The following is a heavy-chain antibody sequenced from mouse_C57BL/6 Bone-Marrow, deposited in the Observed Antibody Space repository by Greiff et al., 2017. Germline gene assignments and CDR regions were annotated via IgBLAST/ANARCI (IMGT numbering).Heavy chain of an antibody. J-gene: IGHJ3*01. CDR1: GYTFTSYW. CDR3: ARSSWFAY. CDR2: IDPSDSYT. V-gene: IGHV1-69*01. Sequence: QVQLQQPGAKLVMPGASVKLSCKASGYTFTSYWMHWVKQRPGQGLEWIGEIDPSDSYTNYNQKFKGKSTLTVDKSSSTAYMQLSSLTSEDSAVYYCARSSWFAYWGQGTLVTVSA.